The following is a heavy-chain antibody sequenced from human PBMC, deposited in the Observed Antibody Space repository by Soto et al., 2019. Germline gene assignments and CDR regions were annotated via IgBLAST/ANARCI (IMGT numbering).Heavy chain of an antibody. CDR2: INPSGGST. CDR1: GYTFTSYY. Sequence: QVQLVQSGAEVTKPGASVKVSCKASGYTFTSYYMHWVRQAPGQGLEWMGIINPSGGSTSYAQKFQGRVTMTRDTSTSTVYMELSSLRSEDTAVYYCARAKPSSRSYLGGKYYFDYWGQGTLVTVSS. CDR3: ARAKPSSRSYLGGKYYFDY. J-gene: IGHJ4*02. D-gene: IGHD1-26*01. V-gene: IGHV1-46*01.